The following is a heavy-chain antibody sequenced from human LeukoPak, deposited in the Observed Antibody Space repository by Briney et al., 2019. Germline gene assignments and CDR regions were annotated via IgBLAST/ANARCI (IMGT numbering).Heavy chain of an antibody. CDR3: ARGVSVDTAFSYYYYYMDV. Sequence: ASVKVSCKASGYTFTSYGISWVRQATGQGLEWMGWMNPNSGNTGYAQKFQGRVTMTRNTSISTAYMELSSLRSEDTAVYYCARGVSVDTAFSYYYYYMDVWGKGTTVTISS. J-gene: IGHJ6*03. CDR1: GYTFTSYG. CDR2: MNPNSGNT. D-gene: IGHD5-18*01. V-gene: IGHV1-8*02.